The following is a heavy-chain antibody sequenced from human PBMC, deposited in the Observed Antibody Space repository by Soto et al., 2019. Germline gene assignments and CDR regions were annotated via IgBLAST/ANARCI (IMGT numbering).Heavy chain of an antibody. D-gene: IGHD2-2*01. CDR3: AKTPAAAGTSYFDY. V-gene: IGHV3-30*18. J-gene: IGHJ4*02. Sequence: GSLRLSCAASGCIFSNSGMHWVRQAPGKGLEWVAVISYDGSNKYYADSVEGRFTISRENSKNTLYLQMNSLRAEDTAVYYCAKTPAAAGTSYFDYWGQGTLVTVSS. CDR1: GCIFSNSG. CDR2: ISYDGSNK.